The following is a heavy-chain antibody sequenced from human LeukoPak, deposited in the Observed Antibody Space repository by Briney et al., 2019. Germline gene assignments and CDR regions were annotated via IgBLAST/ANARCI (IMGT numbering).Heavy chain of an antibody. Sequence: PGGSLRLSCAASGFTSSSYAMSWVRQAPGKGLEWVSAISGSGGSTYYADSVKGRFTISRDNSKNTLYLQMNSLRAEDTAVYYCAKDQPSVTLWFGEFPFDYWGQGTLVTVSS. CDR3: AKDQPSVTLWFGEFPFDY. CDR2: ISGSGGST. J-gene: IGHJ4*02. D-gene: IGHD3-10*01. CDR1: GFTSSSYA. V-gene: IGHV3-23*01.